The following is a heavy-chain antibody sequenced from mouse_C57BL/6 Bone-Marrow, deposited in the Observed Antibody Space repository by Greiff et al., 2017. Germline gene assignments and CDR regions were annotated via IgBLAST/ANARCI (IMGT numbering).Heavy chain of an antibody. Sequence: QVQLKESGAELARPGASVKLSCKASGYTFTSYGISWVKQRTGQGLEWIGEIYPRSGNTYYNEKFKGKATLTADQSSSTASMELRSLTSEDSAVYFCARYGNDYFDYWGQGTTLTVSS. V-gene: IGHV1-81*01. CDR2: IYPRSGNT. CDR1: GYTFTSYG. J-gene: IGHJ2*01. D-gene: IGHD1-1*01. CDR3: ARYGNDYFDY.